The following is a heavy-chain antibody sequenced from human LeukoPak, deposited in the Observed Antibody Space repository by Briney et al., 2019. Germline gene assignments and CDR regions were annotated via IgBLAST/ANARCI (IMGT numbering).Heavy chain of an antibody. CDR2: ISSIGSTI. V-gene: IGHV3-48*03. CDR1: GFTFSSYE. Sequence: GGSLRLSCAASGFTFSSYEMSWVRQAPGKGLEWVSYISSIGSTIYYADSVKGRFTISRDNAKNSLYLQMNSLRAEDTAVYYCAELGITMIGGVWGKGTTVTISS. CDR3: AELGITMIGGV. J-gene: IGHJ6*04. D-gene: IGHD3-10*02.